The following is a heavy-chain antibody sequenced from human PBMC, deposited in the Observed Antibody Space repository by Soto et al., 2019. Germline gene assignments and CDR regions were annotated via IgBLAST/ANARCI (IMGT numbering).Heavy chain of an antibody. Sequence: KPSETLSLTCTVSGGSISSYYWSWIRQPPGKGLEWIGYIYYSGSTNYNPSLKSRVTISVDTSKNQFSLKLSSVTAADTAVYYCASDYYDSSGYHTPDAFDIWGQGTMVTVSS. CDR2: IYYSGST. CDR3: ASDYYDSSGYHTPDAFDI. CDR1: GGSISSYY. D-gene: IGHD3-22*01. J-gene: IGHJ3*02. V-gene: IGHV4-59*01.